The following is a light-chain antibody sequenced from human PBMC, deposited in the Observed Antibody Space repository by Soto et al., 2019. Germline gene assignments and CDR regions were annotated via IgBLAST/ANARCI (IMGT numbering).Light chain of an antibody. J-gene: IGLJ1*01. V-gene: IGLV2-8*01. CDR3: KSYAGSNTYV. CDR2: EVV. Sequence: QSALTXPPSASGSPGQSVTXXXTXXXXXIGVYDFVSWYQHHPGKAPRLIIYEVVQRPSGVPDRFSGSKSGNTASLTVSGLQAADEGDYFCKSYAGSNTYVFGSGTKLTVL. CDR1: XXXIGVYDF.